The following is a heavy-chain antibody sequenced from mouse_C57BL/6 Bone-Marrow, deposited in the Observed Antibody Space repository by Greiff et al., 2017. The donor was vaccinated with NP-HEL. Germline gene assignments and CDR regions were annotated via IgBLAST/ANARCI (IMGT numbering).Heavy chain of an antibody. CDR2: IDPETGGT. Sequence: QVQLQQSGAELVRPGASVTLSCKASGYTFTDYEMHWVKQTPVHGLEWIGAIDPETGGTAYNQKFKGKAILTADKSSSTAYMELRSLTSEDSAVYYCTRFITTVVAPSFDDWGQGTTLTVSS. D-gene: IGHD1-1*01. CDR3: TRFITTVVAPSFDD. V-gene: IGHV1-15*01. J-gene: IGHJ2*01. CDR1: GYTFTDYE.